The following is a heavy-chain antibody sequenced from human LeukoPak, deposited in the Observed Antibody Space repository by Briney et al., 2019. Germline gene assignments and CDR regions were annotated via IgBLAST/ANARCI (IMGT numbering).Heavy chain of an antibody. V-gene: IGHV1-69*05. CDR3: AREPRNTYCSSTSCYRDAFDI. J-gene: IGHJ3*02. Sequence: PPASVKVSCKASVGTLSSYAISWGRQAPGQGLEWRGGIIPVFVTANYAQKFQGRVTITTDESTSTAYMELSSLRSEDTAVYYCAREPRNTYCSSTSCYRDAFDIWGQGTMVTVSS. CDR2: IIPVFVTA. CDR1: VGTLSSYA. D-gene: IGHD2-2*02.